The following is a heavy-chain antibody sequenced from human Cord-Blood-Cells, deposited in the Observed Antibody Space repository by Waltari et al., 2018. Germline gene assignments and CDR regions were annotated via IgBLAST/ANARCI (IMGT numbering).Heavy chain of an antibody. Sequence: SWVRQAPGKGLEWVANIKQDGSEKYYVDSVKGRFTISRDNAKNSLYLQMNSLRAEDTAVYYCARDLYDYGGVYWGQGTLVTVSS. CDR3: ARDLYDYGGVY. D-gene: IGHD4-17*01. CDR2: IKQDGSEK. J-gene: IGHJ4*02. V-gene: IGHV3-7*01.